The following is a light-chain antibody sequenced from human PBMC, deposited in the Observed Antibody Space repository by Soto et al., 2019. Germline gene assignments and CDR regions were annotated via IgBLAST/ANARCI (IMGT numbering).Light chain of an antibody. V-gene: IGKV3-20*01. CDR3: QQYGDSPLT. CDR1: QTVTSDY. J-gene: IGKJ4*01. Sequence: EIVLTQSPGTLSLSPGERATLSCRASQTVTSDYLAWYQQKPGQAPRLLIYGASDRATGIPDRFSASGSGTDFTLTISRLEXQDFAIYYCQQYGDSPLTFGGGTRVDIK. CDR2: GAS.